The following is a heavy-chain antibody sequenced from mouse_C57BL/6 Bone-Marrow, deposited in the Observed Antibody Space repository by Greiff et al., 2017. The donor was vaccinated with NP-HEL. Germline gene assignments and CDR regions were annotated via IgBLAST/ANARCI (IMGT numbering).Heavy chain of an antibody. CDR1: GFTFSDYG. V-gene: IGHV5-15*01. CDR3: ASPRQLRLYYFDC. J-gene: IGHJ2*01. CDR2: ISNLAYSI. Sequence: DVKLVESGGGLVQPGGSLKLSCAASGFTFSDYGMAWVRQAPRKGPEWVAFISNLAYSIYYSDTVTGRFTIFRENAKNTLYLEMSSLRSEDTAMYYCASPRQLRLYYFDCWGQGTTLTVSS. D-gene: IGHD3-2*02.